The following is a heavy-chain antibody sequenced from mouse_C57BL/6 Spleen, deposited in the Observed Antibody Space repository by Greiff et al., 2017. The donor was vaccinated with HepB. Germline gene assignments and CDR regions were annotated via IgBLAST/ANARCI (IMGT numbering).Heavy chain of an antibody. V-gene: IGHV1-69*01. CDR1: GYTFTSYW. CDR3: ARRGLTGYYFDY. CDR2: IDPSDSYT. J-gene: IGHJ2*01. Sequence: QVQLQQPGAELVMPGASVKLSCKASGYTFTSYWMHWVKQRPGQGLEWIGEIDPSDSYTNYNQKFKGKSTLTVDKSTTTAYMQLSSLTSEDSAVYYCARRGLTGYYFDYWGQGTTLTVSS. D-gene: IGHD4-1*01.